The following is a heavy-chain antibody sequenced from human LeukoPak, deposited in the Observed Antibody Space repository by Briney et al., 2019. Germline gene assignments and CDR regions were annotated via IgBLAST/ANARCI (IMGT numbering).Heavy chain of an antibody. CDR2: FSGGAVGT. CDR1: GFTFSSYA. D-gene: IGHD6-19*01. CDR3: AKAAVGGTGYFDC. V-gene: IGHV3-23*01. J-gene: IGHJ4*02. Sequence: QAGGSLRLSCAASGFTFSSYAMSWVRQAPGKGLEWVSTFSGGAVGTYYADSVKGRFTISRDNSKNTLYLQMNSLRAEDTAVYYCAKAAVGGTGYFDCWGQGTLVTVSS.